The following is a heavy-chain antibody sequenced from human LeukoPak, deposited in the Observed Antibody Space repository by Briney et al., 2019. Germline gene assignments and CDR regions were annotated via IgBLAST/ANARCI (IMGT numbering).Heavy chain of an antibody. D-gene: IGHD5-12*01. V-gene: IGHV4-30-4*08. CDR3: AREYSGHWAI. CDR1: GGSISSGDYY. J-gene: IGHJ3*02. Sequence: QVQLQESGPGLVKPSQTLSLTCTVSGGSISSGDYYCSWIRQPPGKGLEWLGYISYSGSTYYNPSLKSRLTISPDTSKNQFSVTLSSLTAADTAVYYCAREYSGHWAIWGQGTMVTVSS. CDR2: ISYSGST.